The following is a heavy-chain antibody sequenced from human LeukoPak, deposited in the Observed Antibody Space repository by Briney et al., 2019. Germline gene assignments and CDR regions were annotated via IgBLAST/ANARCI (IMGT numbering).Heavy chain of an antibody. J-gene: IGHJ3*02. CDR2: IKQGGSEQ. CDR3: ARAHCESSDVRNDALDI. V-gene: IGHV3-7*02. CDR1: GFTFSRQW. Sequence: GGSLRLSCAASGFTFSRQWMSCVRQAPGEGLEWVANIKQGGSEQYYVDSVKGRYILSRDNAENSLYLQMISLRAEDTAVYYCARAHCESSDVRNDALDIWGEGTMVTVSS. D-gene: IGHD3-22*01.